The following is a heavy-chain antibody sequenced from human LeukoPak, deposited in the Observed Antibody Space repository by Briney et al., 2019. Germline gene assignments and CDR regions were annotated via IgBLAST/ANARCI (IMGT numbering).Heavy chain of an antibody. CDR2: INHSGST. Sequence: SETLSLTCAVYGGSFSGYYWSWIRQPPGKGLEWIGEINHSGSTNYNPSLKSRVTISVDTSKNQFSLKLSSVTAADTAVYYCARGLRSWRVPAASRAFDIWGQGTMVTVSS. J-gene: IGHJ3*02. CDR3: ARGLRSWRVPAASRAFDI. D-gene: IGHD2-2*01. V-gene: IGHV4-34*01. CDR1: GGSFSGYY.